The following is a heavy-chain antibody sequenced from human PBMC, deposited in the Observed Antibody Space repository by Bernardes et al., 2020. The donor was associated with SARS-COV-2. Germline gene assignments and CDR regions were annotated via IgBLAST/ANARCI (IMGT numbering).Heavy chain of an antibody. Sequence: SESLSLTCTVSGGSISSSNYYWGWLPQPPGKGLEGIGSIYSSGKSYYNPSLQSRIIYSVNTSKKQFSLRLSFVSAVDTDVYYCAGSSCGIDCYIGGLRSWDYGMDVWRPVTTVTVSS. D-gene: IGHD2-21*02. CDR1: GGSISSSNYY. V-gene: IGHV4-39*01. CDR3: AGSSCGIDCYIGGLRSWDYGMDV. CDR2: IYSSGKS. J-gene: IGHJ6*02.